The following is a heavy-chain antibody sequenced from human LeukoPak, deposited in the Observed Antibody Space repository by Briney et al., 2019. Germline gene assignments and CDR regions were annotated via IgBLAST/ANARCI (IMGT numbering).Heavy chain of an antibody. CDR3: ARSPTFSQLLYYYYYMDV. Sequence: SETLSLTCTVSGGSISSGSYYWSWIRQPARKGLEWIGRIYTSGSTNYNPSLKSRVTISVDTSKNQFSLKLSSVTAADTAVYYCARSPTFSQLLYYYYYMDVWGKGTTVTVSS. J-gene: IGHJ6*03. CDR2: IYTSGST. V-gene: IGHV4-61*02. CDR1: GGSISSGSYY. D-gene: IGHD2-2*01.